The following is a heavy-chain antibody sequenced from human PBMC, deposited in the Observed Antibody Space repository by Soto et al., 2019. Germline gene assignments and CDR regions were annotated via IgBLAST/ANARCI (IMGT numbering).Heavy chain of an antibody. CDR3: AKGPAYYDILNGYYKAHLFDY. D-gene: IGHD3-9*01. CDR2: ISYDGSNK. V-gene: IGHV3-30*18. CDR1: GFTFSSYG. Sequence: PGGSLRLSCAASGFTFSSYGMHWVRQAPGKGLEWVAVISYDGSNKYYADSVKGRFTISRDNSKNTLYLQMNSLRAEDTAVYYCAKGPAYYDILNGYYKAHLFDYWGQGNLVTVSS. J-gene: IGHJ4*02.